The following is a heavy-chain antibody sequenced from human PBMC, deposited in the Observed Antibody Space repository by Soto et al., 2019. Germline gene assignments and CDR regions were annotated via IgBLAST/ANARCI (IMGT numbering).Heavy chain of an antibody. D-gene: IGHD6-13*01. Sequence: SVKVSCKPSGGTFNNYGFSWVRQAPGQGLEWMGGIIPLFGTANNAQKFQGRVTMTTDTSTSTAYMELRSLRSDDTAVYYCARMIAAAGTHYYYGMDVWGQGTTVTVS. CDR1: GGTFNNYG. J-gene: IGHJ6*02. CDR2: IIPLFGTA. CDR3: ARMIAAAGTHYYYGMDV. V-gene: IGHV1-69*05.